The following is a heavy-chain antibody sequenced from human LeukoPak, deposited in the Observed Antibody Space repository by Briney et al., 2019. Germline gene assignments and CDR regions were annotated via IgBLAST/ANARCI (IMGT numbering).Heavy chain of an antibody. Sequence: GASVKVSCKASGYTFTSYYMHWVRQAPGQGLEWMGWINPNSGGTNYAQKFQGRVTMTRDTSISTAYMELSRLRSDDTAVYYCARDHLKVYGLVDPWGQGTLVTVSS. D-gene: IGHD3-10*01. V-gene: IGHV1-2*02. J-gene: IGHJ5*02. CDR2: INPNSGGT. CDR3: ARDHLKVYGLVDP. CDR1: GYTFTSYY.